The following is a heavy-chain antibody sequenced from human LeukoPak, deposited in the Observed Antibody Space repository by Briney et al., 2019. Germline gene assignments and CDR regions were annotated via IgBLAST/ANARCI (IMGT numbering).Heavy chain of an antibody. D-gene: IGHD4-17*01. V-gene: IGHV1-8*01. CDR2: MNPNSGNT. CDR1: GYTFTSYD. Sequence: ASVKVPCKASGYTFTSYDINWVRQATGQGLKWMGWMNPNSGNTGYAQKFQGRVTMTRNTSISTAYMELSSLRSEDTAVYYCARGRDYGDSSGYWGQGTLVTVSS. CDR3: ARGRDYGDSSGY. J-gene: IGHJ4*02.